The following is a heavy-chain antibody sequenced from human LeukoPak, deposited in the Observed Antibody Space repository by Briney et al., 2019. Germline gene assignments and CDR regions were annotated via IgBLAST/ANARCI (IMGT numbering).Heavy chain of an antibody. CDR1: GFTFSDYY. CDR3: ASQFMLTSS. D-gene: IGHD2-8*01. CDR2: ISSSGSTI. V-gene: IGHV3-11*04. J-gene: IGHJ4*02. Sequence: PGGSLRLSCAASGFTFSDYYMSWIRQAPGKGLEWVSYISSSGSTIYYADSVKGRFTISRDNAKNSLYLQMNSLRAKDQDLYYCASQFMLTSSWGEGSLVTHSS.